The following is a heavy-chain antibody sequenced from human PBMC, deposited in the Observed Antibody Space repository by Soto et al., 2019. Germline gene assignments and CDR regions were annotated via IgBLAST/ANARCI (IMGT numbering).Heavy chain of an antibody. D-gene: IGHD6-6*01. CDR2: ISSSSSYI. Sequence: GGSLRLSCAASGFTFSSYSMNWVRQAPGKGLEWVSSISSSSSYIYYADSVKGRFTISRDNAKNSLYLQMNSLRAEDTAVYYCARYSSSTGWYFDLWGRGTLVTVSS. CDR1: GFTFSSYS. J-gene: IGHJ2*01. V-gene: IGHV3-21*01. CDR3: ARYSSSTGWYFDL.